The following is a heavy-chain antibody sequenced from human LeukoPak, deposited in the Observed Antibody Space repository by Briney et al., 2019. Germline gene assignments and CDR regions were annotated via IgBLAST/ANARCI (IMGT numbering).Heavy chain of an antibody. CDR3: ATDRGKYYYMDV. V-gene: IGHV1-18*01. CDR2: ISAYNGNT. Sequence: ASVKVSCKASGYTFTSYGISWVRQAPGQGLEWMGWISAYNGNTNYAQKLQGRVTMTTDTSTSTAYMELSSLRSEDTAVYYCATDRGKYYYMDVWGKGTTVTVSS. CDR1: GYTFTSYG. J-gene: IGHJ6*03.